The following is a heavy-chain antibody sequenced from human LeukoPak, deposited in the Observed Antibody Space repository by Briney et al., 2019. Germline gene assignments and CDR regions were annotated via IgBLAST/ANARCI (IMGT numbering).Heavy chain of an antibody. Sequence: PGGSLRLSCAASGFTLSHYGMDWVRQAPGKGLEWVAFIRYDGSNKYYADSVKGRFTISRDNSKNTLYLQMNSLRAEDTAVYYCAKDLSGSGLKDYWGQGTLVTVSS. V-gene: IGHV3-30*02. CDR3: AKDLSGSGLKDY. CDR2: IRYDGSNK. D-gene: IGHD3-10*01. J-gene: IGHJ4*02. CDR1: GFTLSHYG.